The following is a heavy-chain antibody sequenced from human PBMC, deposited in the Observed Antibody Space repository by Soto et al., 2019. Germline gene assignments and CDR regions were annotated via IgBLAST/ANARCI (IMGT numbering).Heavy chain of an antibody. CDR3: ARGEYLDAFDI. V-gene: IGHV4-31*03. CDR2: IYYRGST. Sequence: QVQLQESGPGLVKPSQTLSLTCTVSGGSISSGGYYWSWIRQHPGKGLEWIGYIYYRGSTYYNPSLKSRVTISVDTSKNPFSLKLSSVTAADTAVYYCARGEYLDAFDIWGQGTMVTVSS. D-gene: IGHD6-6*01. CDR1: GGSISSGGYY. J-gene: IGHJ3*02.